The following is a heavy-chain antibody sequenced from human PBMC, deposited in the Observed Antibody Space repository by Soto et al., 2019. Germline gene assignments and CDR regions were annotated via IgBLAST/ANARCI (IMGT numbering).Heavy chain of an antibody. CDR2: ISSSSTI. J-gene: IGHJ6*02. Sequence: GGSLRLSCAASGFTFSSYSMNWVRQAPGKGLEWVSYISSSSTIYYADSVKGRFTISRDNAKNSLYLQMNSLRDEDTAVYYCARDDLIYYSYYGMDVWGQGTTVTVSS. D-gene: IGHD2-21*02. CDR3: ARDDLIYYSYYGMDV. CDR1: GFTFSSYS. V-gene: IGHV3-48*02.